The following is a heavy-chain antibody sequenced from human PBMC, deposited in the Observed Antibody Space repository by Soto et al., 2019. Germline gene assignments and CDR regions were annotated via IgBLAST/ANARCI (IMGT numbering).Heavy chain of an antibody. CDR1: GGTFSSYA. CDR2: IIPIFGTA. V-gene: IGHV1-69*06. D-gene: IGHD3-22*01. CDR3: ATFSGVYYYDSSGYGAFDI. J-gene: IGHJ3*02. Sequence: GASVKVSCKASGGTFSSYAISWVRQAPGQGLEWMGGIIPIFGTANYAQKFQGRVTITADKSTSTAYMELSSLRSEDTAVYYCATFSGVYYYDSSGYGAFDIWGQGTMVTVSS.